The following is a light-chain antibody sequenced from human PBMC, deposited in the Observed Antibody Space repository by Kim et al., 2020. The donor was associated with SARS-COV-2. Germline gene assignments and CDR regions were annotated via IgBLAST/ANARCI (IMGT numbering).Light chain of an antibody. CDR2: GNS. Sequence: GRRVTISCTGSSSNMGAGYGVHWYQQLPGTAPNLLIYGNSNRPSGVPDRFSGSKSGTSASLAITGLQAEDEADYYCQSYDSSLSGVFGGGTQLTVL. J-gene: IGLJ2*01. CDR3: QSYDSSLSGV. V-gene: IGLV1-40*01. CDR1: SSNMGAGYG.